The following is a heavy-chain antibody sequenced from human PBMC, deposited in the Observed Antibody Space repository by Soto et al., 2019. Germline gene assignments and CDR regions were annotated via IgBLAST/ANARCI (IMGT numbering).Heavy chain of an antibody. CDR3: ARAKNYDFWSGYYQDYYYGMDV. Sequence: ASVKVSCKASGGTFSSYAISWVRQAPGQGLEWMGGIIPIFGTANYAQKFQGRVTITADESTSTAYMELSSLRSEDTAVYYCARAKNYDFWSGYYQDYYYGMDVWGQGTTVTVSS. CDR2: IIPIFGTA. CDR1: GGTFSSYA. D-gene: IGHD3-3*01. J-gene: IGHJ6*02. V-gene: IGHV1-69*13.